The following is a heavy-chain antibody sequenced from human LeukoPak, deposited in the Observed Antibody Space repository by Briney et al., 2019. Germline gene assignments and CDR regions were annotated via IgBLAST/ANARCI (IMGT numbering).Heavy chain of an antibody. CDR3: VRDPRGCSDGSCYSI. Sequence: SETLSLTCTVSGGSISSYYWSRIRQPPGKGLEWIGYIYYSGSTNYNPSLKSRVTISVDTSKNQFSLKLSSVTAADTAVYYCVRDPRGCSDGSCYSIWGQGTLVTVSS. J-gene: IGHJ4*02. D-gene: IGHD2-15*01. CDR1: GGSISSYY. V-gene: IGHV4-59*01. CDR2: IYYSGST.